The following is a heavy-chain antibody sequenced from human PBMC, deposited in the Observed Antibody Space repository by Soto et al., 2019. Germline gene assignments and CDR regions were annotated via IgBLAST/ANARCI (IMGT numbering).Heavy chain of an antibody. V-gene: IGHV3-15*01. CDR3: TTHLGYCRGDNCYSDY. Sequence: EVQLVESGGGLVQPGGSLRLSCAASGFTFRTAWMSWVRLAPGKGLEWVGRIKSKADGETVDYAAPVKGRFTISRDDSINTLYLQVSGLKTEDTAVYYCTTHLGYCRGDNCYSDYWGQGTLVTVSS. CDR2: IKSKADGETV. CDR1: GFTFRTAW. D-gene: IGHD2-15*01. J-gene: IGHJ4*02.